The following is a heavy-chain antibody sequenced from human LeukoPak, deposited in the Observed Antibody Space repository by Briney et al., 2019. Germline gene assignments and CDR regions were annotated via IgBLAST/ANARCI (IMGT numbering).Heavy chain of an antibody. CDR1: GASISSYY. CDR2: ISTSGSS. CDR3: ARYNDY. D-gene: IGHD1-1*01. Sequence: SETLSLTCTVSGASISSYYWSWIRQPAGKGLEWIGRISTSGSSNYNPSFKSRVTMSIDTAKNQFSLRLRSVTAADTAVYYCARYNDYWGQGTLATVSS. V-gene: IGHV4-4*07. J-gene: IGHJ4*02.